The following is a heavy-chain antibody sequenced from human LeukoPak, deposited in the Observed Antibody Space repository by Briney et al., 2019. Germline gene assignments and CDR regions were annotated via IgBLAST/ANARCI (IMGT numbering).Heavy chain of an antibody. Sequence: PGGSLRLSCAAPGFTFTNYAMSSVRQALGEGLEWVSAIGGSGGGPYYADSVKGRFTISRDNSKNTLYLQMTGLRAEDTAIYYCAKTPETHYYHFSGYYYYFDYWGQGTLVTVSS. CDR2: IGGSGGGP. CDR1: GFTFTNYA. D-gene: IGHD3-22*01. CDR3: AKTPETHYYHFSGYYYYFDY. J-gene: IGHJ4*02. V-gene: IGHV3-23*01.